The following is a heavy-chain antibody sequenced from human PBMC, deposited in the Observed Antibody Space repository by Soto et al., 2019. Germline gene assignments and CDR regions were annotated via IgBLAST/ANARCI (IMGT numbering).Heavy chain of an antibody. Sequence: PGGSLRLSCAASGFTFSNAWMSWVRQAPGKGLEWVGRIKSKTDGGTTDYAAPVKGRFTISRDDSKNTLYLQMNSLKTEDTAVYYWTTGTSSSWTPDFDYWGQGTLVTVSS. D-gene: IGHD6-13*01. CDR2: IKSKTDGGTT. CDR3: TTGTSSSWTPDFDY. J-gene: IGHJ4*02. CDR1: GFTFSNAW. V-gene: IGHV3-15*01.